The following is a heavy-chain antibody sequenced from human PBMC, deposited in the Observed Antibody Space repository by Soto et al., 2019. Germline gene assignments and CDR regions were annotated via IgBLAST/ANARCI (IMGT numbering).Heavy chain of an antibody. CDR1: GGSFSGYY. CDR2: INHSGST. J-gene: IGHJ4*02. CDR3: ARARYCSGGSCYSQDY. D-gene: IGHD2-15*01. Sequence: QVQLQQWGAGLLKPSETLSLTCAVYGGSFSGYYWSWIRQPPGKGLEWIGEINHSGSTNYNPSLKSRVTISVDTSKNQFSLKLSSVTAADTAVYYCARARYCSGGSCYSQDYWGQGTLVTVSS. V-gene: IGHV4-34*01.